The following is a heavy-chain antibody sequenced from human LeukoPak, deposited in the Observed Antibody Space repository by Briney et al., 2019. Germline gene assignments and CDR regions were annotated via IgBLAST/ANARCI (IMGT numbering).Heavy chain of an antibody. Sequence: ASVKVSCKASGYTFTSYGISWVRQAPGQGLEWMGWISAYNGNTNYAQKLQGRVTMTTDTSTSTAYMELRSLRSDDTAVYYCARDPPDRPGIVVEGIWGQGTLVTVSS. V-gene: IGHV1-18*01. J-gene: IGHJ4*02. D-gene: IGHD2-2*01. CDR3: ARDPPDRPGIVVEGI. CDR1: GYTFTSYG. CDR2: ISAYNGNT.